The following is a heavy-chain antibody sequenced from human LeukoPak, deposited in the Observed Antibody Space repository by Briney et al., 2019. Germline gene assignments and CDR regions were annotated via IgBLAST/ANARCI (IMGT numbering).Heavy chain of an antibody. D-gene: IGHD6-6*01. Sequence: SETLSLTCAVYGGSFSGYYWSWIRQPPGKGLEWIGEINHSGSTNYNPSLKSRVTISVDTSKNQFSLKLSSVTAADTAVYYCARVRSPMYIAARPFYMDVWGKGTTVTVSS. V-gene: IGHV4-34*01. CDR1: GGSFSGYY. CDR2: INHSGST. J-gene: IGHJ6*03. CDR3: ARVRSPMYIAARPFYMDV.